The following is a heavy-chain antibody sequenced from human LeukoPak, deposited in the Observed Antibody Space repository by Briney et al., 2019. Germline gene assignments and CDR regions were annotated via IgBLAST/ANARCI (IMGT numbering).Heavy chain of an antibody. CDR3: AKARQYYDSDY. J-gene: IGHJ4*02. CDR2: ITSSGGNT. V-gene: IGHV3-23*01. Sequence: GGSLRLSCAASGFTFSSYAMSWVRQAPGKGLEWVSTITSSGGNTYYADSVMGRFTISRDNSKNTLYLQMNSLRAEDTAVYYCAKARQYYDSDYLGQGTLVTVSS. CDR1: GFTFSSYA. D-gene: IGHD3-22*01.